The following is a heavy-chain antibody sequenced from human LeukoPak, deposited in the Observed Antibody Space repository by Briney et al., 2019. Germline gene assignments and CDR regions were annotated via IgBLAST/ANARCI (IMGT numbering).Heavy chain of an antibody. D-gene: IGHD3-9*01. Sequence: SETLSLTCAVSRASISIGDINSGDYACRWIRQPPGKGLEWIGHIYRDGSTFYNPSLKSRVTMSVDRSKNHFSLKLSSVTAADTDVYYCARYDILPGAHDGFDLWGDGTRVTVSS. CDR2: IYRDGST. CDR1: RASISIGDINSGDYA. J-gene: IGHJ3*01. V-gene: IGHV4-30-2*01. CDR3: ARYDILPGAHDGFDL.